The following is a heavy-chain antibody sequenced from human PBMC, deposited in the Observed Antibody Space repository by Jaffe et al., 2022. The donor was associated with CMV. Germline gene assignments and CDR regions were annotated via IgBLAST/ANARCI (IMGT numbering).Heavy chain of an antibody. CDR3: AKDLWESTGTFFPDAFDI. CDR2: ISYDGSNK. V-gene: IGHV3-30*18. D-gene: IGHD1-1*01. CDR1: GFTFSSYG. Sequence: QVQLVESGGGVVQPGRSLRLSCAASGFTFSSYGMHWVRQAPGKGLEWVAVISYDGSNKYYADSVKGRFTISRDNSKNTLYLQMNSLRAEDTAVYYCAKDLWESTGTFFPDAFDIWGQGTMVTVSS. J-gene: IGHJ3*02.